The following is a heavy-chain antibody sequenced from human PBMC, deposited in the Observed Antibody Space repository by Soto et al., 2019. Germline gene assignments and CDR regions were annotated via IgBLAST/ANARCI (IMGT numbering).Heavy chain of an antibody. J-gene: IGHJ1*01. CDR2: IYYSGST. Sequence: SETLSLTCTVSGGSISSSSYYWGWIRQPPGKGLEWIGSIYYSGSTYYNPSLKSRVTISVDTSKNQFSLKLSSVTAADTAVYYCARVERWLQQLQHWGQGTLVTVS. CDR3: ARVERWLQQLQH. V-gene: IGHV4-39*01. CDR1: GGSISSSSYY. D-gene: IGHD4-4*01.